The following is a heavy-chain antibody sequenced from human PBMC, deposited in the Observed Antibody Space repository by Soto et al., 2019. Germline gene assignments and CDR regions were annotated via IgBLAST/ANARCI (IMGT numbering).Heavy chain of an antibody. CDR2: VIPIFGTA. Sequence: QVQLVQPGAEVKKPGSSVKVSCKASGGTFSSYAISWVRQAPGQGLEWRGGVIPIFGTANYAQKFQGRVTITADESTSTAYIELSSLRSEDTAVYYCASRYSSGWYPDWFDPWGQGTLVTASS. CDR1: GGTFSSYA. D-gene: IGHD6-19*01. V-gene: IGHV1-69*01. J-gene: IGHJ5*02. CDR3: ASRYSSGWYPDWFDP.